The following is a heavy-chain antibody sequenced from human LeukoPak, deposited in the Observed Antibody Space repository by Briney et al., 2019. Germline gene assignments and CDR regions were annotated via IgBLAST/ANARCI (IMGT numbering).Heavy chain of an antibody. CDR2: ISAYNGNT. CDR3: ARGAYSSSWSPLDY. J-gene: IGHJ4*02. D-gene: IGHD6-13*01. Sequence: ASVKVSCKASGYTFTSYGISWVRQAPGQGLEWMGWISAYNGNTNYAQKLQGRVTMTTDTSTSTAYMELRSLGSDDTAVYYCARGAYSSSWSPLDYWGQGTLVTVSS. CDR1: GYTFTSYG. V-gene: IGHV1-18*01.